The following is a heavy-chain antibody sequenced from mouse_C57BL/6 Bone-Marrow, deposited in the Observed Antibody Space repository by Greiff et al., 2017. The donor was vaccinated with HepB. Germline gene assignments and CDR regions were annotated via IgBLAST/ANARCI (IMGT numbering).Heavy chain of an antibody. CDR1: GYTFTGYW. D-gene: IGHD4-1*01. CDR3: ASSQFLGPHWYFDV. V-gene: IGHV1-9*01. CDR2: IVPGSGST. J-gene: IGHJ1*03. Sequence: QVQLQQSGAELMKPGASVKLSCKATGYTFTGYWIEWVKQSPGHGLEWIGEIVPGSGSTNYNEKFKGKATFTADTSSNTAYMQLSSLTTEDSAIYYCASSQFLGPHWYFDVWGTGTTVTVSS.